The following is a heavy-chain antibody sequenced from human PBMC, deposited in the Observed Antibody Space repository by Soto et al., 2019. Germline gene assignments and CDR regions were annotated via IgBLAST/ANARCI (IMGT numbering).Heavy chain of an antibody. D-gene: IGHD6-13*01. V-gene: IGHV4-34*01. CDR2: INHSGST. J-gene: IGHJ5*02. CDR3: SRERGSSSSWYRYNWFDP. Sequence: TSETLSLPCAVYGGSFSGYYWSWIRQPPGKGLEWIGEINHSGSTNYNPSLKSRVTISVDTSKNQFSLKLSSVTAADTAVYYCSRERGSSSSWYRYNWFDPWGQGTLVTVSS. CDR1: GGSFSGYY.